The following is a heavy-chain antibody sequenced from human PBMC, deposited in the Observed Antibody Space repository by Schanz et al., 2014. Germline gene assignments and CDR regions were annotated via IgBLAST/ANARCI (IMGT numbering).Heavy chain of an antibody. Sequence: QVQLVESGGGVVQPGRSLRLSCAAYGFTLSSYAMHWVRQAPGKGLEWVAVISYDGINKYYADSVKGRFTISRDNSKNTLYLQMNTLRAEDTAVYYCARDRGYCSGGSCLTFDYWGQGTLVTVSS. CDR1: GFTLSSYA. V-gene: IGHV3-30-3*01. CDR3: ARDRGYCSGGSCLTFDY. J-gene: IGHJ4*02. CDR2: ISYDGINK. D-gene: IGHD2-15*01.